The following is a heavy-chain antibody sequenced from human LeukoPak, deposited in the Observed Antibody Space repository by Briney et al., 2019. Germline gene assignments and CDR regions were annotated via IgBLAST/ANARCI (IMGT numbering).Heavy chain of an antibody. CDR3: ARETFMDV. CDR1: GFTFSSYW. Sequence: GGSLRLSCAASGFTFSSYWMSWVRQAPGKGLEWVANIKQDGTDKYYVDSVKGRFTISRDGAKTSLYLQMNSLRAEDTAVYYCARETFMDVWGQGTTVTVSS. V-gene: IGHV3-7*05. J-gene: IGHJ6*02. CDR2: IKQDGTDK. D-gene: IGHD2/OR15-2a*01.